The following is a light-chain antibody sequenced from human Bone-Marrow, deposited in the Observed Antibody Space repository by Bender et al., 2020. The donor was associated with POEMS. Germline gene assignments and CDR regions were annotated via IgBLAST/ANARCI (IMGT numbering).Light chain of an antibody. Sequence: QSALTQPASVSGSPGQSITISCTGTSSDVGGYNYVSWYQQHPGKAPKFIIYDVSNRPSGVSSRFSGSKSGNTASLTISGLQAEDDADYYCSSYTSSSTLVFGTGTKVTVL. J-gene: IGLJ1*01. V-gene: IGLV2-14*01. CDR1: SSDVGGYNY. CDR2: DVS. CDR3: SSYTSSSTLV.